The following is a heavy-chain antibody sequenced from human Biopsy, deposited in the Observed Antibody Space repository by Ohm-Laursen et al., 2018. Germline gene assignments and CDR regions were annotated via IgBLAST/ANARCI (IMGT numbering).Heavy chain of an antibody. J-gene: IGHJ4*02. CDR1: GGSFTGHY. Sequence: SDTLSLTWTVSGGSFTGHYWSWIRQPPGKGLAWIGHISYTGYTSYNASLKSRVTISVDTSRSHFSLRLSSLTAADTAVYYCARGSNDFGGLYFPRWGQGTLLTVSS. CDR3: ARGSNDFGGLYFPR. D-gene: IGHD4-23*01. CDR2: ISYTGYT. V-gene: IGHV4-59*11.